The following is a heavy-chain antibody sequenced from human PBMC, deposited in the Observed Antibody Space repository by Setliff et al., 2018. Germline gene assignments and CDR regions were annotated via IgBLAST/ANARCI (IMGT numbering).Heavy chain of an antibody. J-gene: IGHJ6*03. Sequence: GGSLRLSCAASGFTFSDHYMSWIRQVPGKGLQWVAYIDRSGSTIFYTDSVNGRFSISRDNAKNTLFLQMNSLRAEDTAVYYCARVAQVAGTRSGWSYFFYYMDVWGKGTTVTVSS. CDR1: GFTFSDHY. CDR2: IDRSGSTI. V-gene: IGHV3-11*04. D-gene: IGHD6-19*01. CDR3: ARVAQVAGTRSGWSYFFYYMDV.